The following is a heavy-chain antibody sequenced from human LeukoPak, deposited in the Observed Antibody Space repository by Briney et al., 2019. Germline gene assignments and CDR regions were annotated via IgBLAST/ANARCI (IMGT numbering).Heavy chain of an antibody. V-gene: IGHV4-34*01. D-gene: IGHD3-3*01. J-gene: IGHJ4*02. CDR1: GGSFSGYY. CDR3: ARAYDFWSGYYPLDY. Sequence: PPETLSLTCAVYGGSFSGYYWSWIRQPPGKGLEWIGEINHSGSTNYNPSLKSRVTISVDTSKNQFSLKLSSVTAADTAVYYCARAYDFWSGYYPLDYWGQGTLVTVSS. CDR2: INHSGST.